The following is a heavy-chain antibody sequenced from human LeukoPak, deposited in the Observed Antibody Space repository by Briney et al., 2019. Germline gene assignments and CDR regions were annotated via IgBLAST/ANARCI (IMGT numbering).Heavy chain of an antibody. CDR1: GFTFSSYA. V-gene: IGHV3-23*01. J-gene: IGHJ2*01. Sequence: GGSLRLSCAASGFTFSSYAMSWVRQAPGKGLEWVSAISGSGGSTYYADSVKGRFTISRDNSKNTLYLQMNSLRAEDTALYYCAKRYCTSTSCFFSDWWFDLWGRGTLVTVSS. CDR3: AKRYCTSTSCFFSDWWFDL. D-gene: IGHD2-2*01. CDR2: ISGSGGST.